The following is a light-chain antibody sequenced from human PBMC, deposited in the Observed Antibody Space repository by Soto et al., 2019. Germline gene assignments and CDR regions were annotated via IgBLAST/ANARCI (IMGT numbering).Light chain of an antibody. V-gene: IGKV3-15*01. Sequence: ETAMTQSPDTLSVSPGERATLSCRASQSVRTSLAWYPQKPGQAPRLLIYGASTRATDIPSRFSGSGSGTEFTLAIDSLQSEDFAVYYCHQYAFWPYTFGQGTKVDIK. CDR2: GAS. CDR1: QSVRTS. CDR3: HQYAFWPYT. J-gene: IGKJ2*01.